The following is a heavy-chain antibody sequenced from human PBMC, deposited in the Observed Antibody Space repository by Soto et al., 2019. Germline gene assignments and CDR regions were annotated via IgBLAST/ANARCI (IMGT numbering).Heavy chain of an antibody. CDR2: IYYSGST. CDR1: GGSISSGGYY. V-gene: IGHV4-31*03. CDR3: ARARRLGSSSYFDY. Sequence: SETLSLTCTVSGGSISSGGYYWSWIRQHPGKGLEWIGYIYYSGSTYYNPSLKSRVTISVDTSKNQFSLKLSSVTAADTAVYYCARARRLGSSSYFDYWGQGTLVTVSS. D-gene: IGHD6-6*01. J-gene: IGHJ4*02.